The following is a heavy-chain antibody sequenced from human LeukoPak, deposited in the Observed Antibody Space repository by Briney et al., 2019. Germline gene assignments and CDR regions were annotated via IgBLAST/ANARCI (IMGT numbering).Heavy chain of an antibody. Sequence: SETLSLTCTVSGGSISSYYWSWIRQPPGKGLEWIGYIYYSGSTNYNPSLKSRVTISVDTSKNQFSLKLTSVTAADTAVYYCASGYCSAGYCYYFDYWGLGTLVTVSS. CDR1: GGSISSYY. CDR2: IYYSGST. D-gene: IGHD2-15*01. CDR3: ASGYCSAGYCYYFDY. J-gene: IGHJ4*02. V-gene: IGHV4-59*01.